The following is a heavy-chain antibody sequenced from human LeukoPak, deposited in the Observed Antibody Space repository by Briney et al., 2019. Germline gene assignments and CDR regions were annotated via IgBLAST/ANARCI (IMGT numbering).Heavy chain of an antibody. V-gene: IGHV4-4*07. CDR2: ISGSGTI. CDR3: ARDSGTTGEVKFDP. Sequence: SETLSLTCTVSGGSIHSYWSWIRQPAGKGLEWIGRISGSGTITYNPALQSRLTISIDTSKNQFSLKLMSVTAADTAVYYCARDSGTTGEVKFDPWGQGALVTVSS. CDR1: GGSIHSY. J-gene: IGHJ5*02. D-gene: IGHD3-10*01.